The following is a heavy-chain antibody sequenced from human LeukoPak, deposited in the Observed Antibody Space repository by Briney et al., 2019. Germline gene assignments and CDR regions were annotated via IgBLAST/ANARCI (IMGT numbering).Heavy chain of an antibody. V-gene: IGHV4-34*01. J-gene: IGHJ4*02. CDR2: INHRGST. Sequence: SETLSLTCAVYGGSFSGYYWSWIRQPPGKGLEWTGEINHRGSTNYNPSLKSRVTISVDTSKNQFSLKLTSVTAADTAVYYCARPTPGQPLFDCWGQGTLVTVSS. CDR3: ARPTPGQPLFDC. D-gene: IGHD1-1*01. CDR1: GGSFSGYY.